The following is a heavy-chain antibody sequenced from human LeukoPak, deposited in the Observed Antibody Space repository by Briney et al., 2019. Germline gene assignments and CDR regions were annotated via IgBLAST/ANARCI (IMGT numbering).Heavy chain of an antibody. J-gene: IGHJ4*02. V-gene: IGHV3-23*01. Sequence: GGSPRLSCAASGFTFSSYAMSWVRQAPGKGLEWVSAISGSGGSTYYADSVKGRLTISRDNSKNTLYLQMNSLRAEDTAVYYCAKGPAPYCSGGSCYGDYWGQGTLVTVSS. CDR2: ISGSGGST. CDR3: AKGPAPYCSGGSCYGDY. CDR1: GFTFSSYA. D-gene: IGHD2-15*01.